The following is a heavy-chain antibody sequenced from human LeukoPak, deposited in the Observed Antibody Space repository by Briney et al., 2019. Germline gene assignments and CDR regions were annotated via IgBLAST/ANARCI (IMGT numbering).Heavy chain of an antibody. V-gene: IGHV3-21*01. CDR3: ASGYSSGSDAFDI. CDR2: ISSSSSYI. D-gene: IGHD6-19*01. Sequence: PGGSLRLSCAASGFTFSSYSMNWVRQAPGKGLEWVSSISSSSSYIYYADSVKGRFTISRDNAKNSLYLQMNSLRAEDTAVYYCASGYSSGSDAFDIGGQGTMVTVSS. CDR1: GFTFSSYS. J-gene: IGHJ3*02.